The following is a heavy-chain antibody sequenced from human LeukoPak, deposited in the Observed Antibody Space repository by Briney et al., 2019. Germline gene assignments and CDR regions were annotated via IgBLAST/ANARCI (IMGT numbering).Heavy chain of an antibody. CDR1: GFTFSSYA. CDR3: AKDRGYYGSGSKFDY. D-gene: IGHD3-10*01. CDR2: ISGSGGST. V-gene: IGHV3-23*01. Sequence: GGSLRLSCAASGFTFSSYAMSWVRQAPGKGLEWVSAISGSGGSTYYADSVKGRFTISRDNSKNTLYLQMNSLRAEDTAVYYCAKDRGYYGSGSKFDYWGQGTLVTVSS. J-gene: IGHJ4*02.